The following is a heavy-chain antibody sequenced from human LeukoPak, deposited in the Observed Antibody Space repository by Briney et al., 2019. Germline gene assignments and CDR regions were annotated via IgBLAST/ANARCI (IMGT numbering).Heavy chain of an antibody. J-gene: IGHJ4*02. Sequence: SETLSLTCAVYGGSFSGYYWSWIRQPPGKGLEWIGEINHSGSTNYNPSLKSRVTISVDTSKNQFSLKLSSVTAADTAVYYCARTYSGSYYARYYFDYWRQGTLVTVSS. CDR1: GGSFSGYY. CDR3: ARTYSGSYYARYYFDY. D-gene: IGHD1-26*01. V-gene: IGHV4-34*01. CDR2: INHSGST.